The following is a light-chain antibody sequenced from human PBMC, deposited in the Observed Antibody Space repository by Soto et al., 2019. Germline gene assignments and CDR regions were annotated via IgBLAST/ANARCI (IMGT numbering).Light chain of an antibody. J-gene: IGKJ4*01. CDR3: EQRSNWPLT. CDR2: DAS. V-gene: IGKV3-11*01. CDR1: QSVSSY. Sequence: EIVLTQSPATLPLSPEERATLSCRASQSVSSYFAWYQQKPGQAPRLLLYDASNRATGTPATFTGSSSGTDFTPTISSLEPEDFAIYNCEQRSNWPLTVGGGTKVEIK.